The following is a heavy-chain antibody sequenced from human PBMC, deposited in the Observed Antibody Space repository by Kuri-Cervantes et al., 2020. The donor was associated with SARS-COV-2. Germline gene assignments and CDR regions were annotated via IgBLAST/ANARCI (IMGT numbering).Heavy chain of an antibody. Sequence: GESLKISCAASGFTFSSYWMSWVRQAPGKGLEWVANIKQDGSEKYYVDSVKGRFTISRDNAKNSLYLQMNSLRAEDTAVYYCARGDDITIFGVVIKGGTAYWGQGTLVTVSS. J-gene: IGHJ4*02. CDR3: ARGDDITIFGVVIKGGTAY. D-gene: IGHD3-3*01. CDR1: GFTFSSYW. CDR2: IKQDGSEK. V-gene: IGHV3-7*01.